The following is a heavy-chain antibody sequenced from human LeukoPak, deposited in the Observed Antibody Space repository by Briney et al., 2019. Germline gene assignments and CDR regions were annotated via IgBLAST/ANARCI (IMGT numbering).Heavy chain of an antibody. J-gene: IGHJ4*02. V-gene: IGHV4-39*01. Sequence: SGTLSLTCTVSGGSISSSGYYWGWIRQPPGKGLEWIGSIYYGGSTYYNPSLKSRVTISVDKSKNQFSLKLSSVTAADTAVYYCARGSFLSSNWYYFDYWGQGTLVTVSS. CDR1: GGSISSSGYY. D-gene: IGHD4-11*01. CDR3: ARGSFLSSNWYYFDY. CDR2: IYYGGST.